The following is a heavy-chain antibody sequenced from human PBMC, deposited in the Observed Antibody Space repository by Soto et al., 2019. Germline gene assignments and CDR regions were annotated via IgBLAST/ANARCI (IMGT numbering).Heavy chain of an antibody. Sequence: QVQLVESGGGVVQPGRSLRLSCAASGFTFSSYAMHWVRQAPGKGLEWVAVMSYDGSNKYYADSVKGRFTISRDNSKNTMYFQMNSLSAEDTAVYYCAGDCGTVTSYWYFDLCVRGTLITVFS. D-gene: IGHD4-4*01. V-gene: IGHV3-30*14. CDR3: AGDCGTVTSYWYFDL. CDR2: MSYDGSNK. J-gene: IGHJ2*01. CDR1: GFTFSSYA.